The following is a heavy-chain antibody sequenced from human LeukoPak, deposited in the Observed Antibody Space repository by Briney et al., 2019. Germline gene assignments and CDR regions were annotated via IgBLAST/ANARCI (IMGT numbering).Heavy chain of an antibody. D-gene: IGHD3-22*01. J-gene: IGHJ5*02. CDR3: TRHDYDSSGYYTNWFDP. CDR1: GFTFSGSA. Sequence: GGSLRLSCAASGFTFSGSAMHWVRQASGKRLEWVGRIRSKANSYATAYAASVKGRFTISRDDSKNTAYLQMNSLKTEDTAVYYCTRHDYDSSGYYTNWFDPWGQGTLVTVSS. V-gene: IGHV3-73*01. CDR2: IRSKANSYAT.